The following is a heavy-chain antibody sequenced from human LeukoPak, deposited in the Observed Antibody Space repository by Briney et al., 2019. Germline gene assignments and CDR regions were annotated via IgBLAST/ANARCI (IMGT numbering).Heavy chain of an antibody. D-gene: IGHD2-8*01. V-gene: IGHV4-61*01. CDR2: IYYSGST. CDR3: TRSTNLEAFDI. CDR1: GGSVSSGTYY. J-gene: IGHJ3*02. Sequence: SETLSLTCTVPGGSVSSGTYYWSWIRQPPGKGLEWIGYIYYSGSTNYNPSLKSRVTISVDTSKNQCSLKLSSVTTADTAVYYCTRSTNLEAFDIWGQGTMVTVSS.